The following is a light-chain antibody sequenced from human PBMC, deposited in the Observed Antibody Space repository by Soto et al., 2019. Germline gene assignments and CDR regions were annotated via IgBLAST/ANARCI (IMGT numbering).Light chain of an antibody. J-gene: IGKJ5*01. CDR2: GAS. V-gene: IGKV3-15*01. CDR3: QQYNNWPIT. CDR1: QSVTSN. Sequence: EIVMTQSPATLSVSPGERTTLSCRASQSVTSNLAWYQQKPGQAPRLLIYGASTRATGIPARFSGSGSGTEFTLTISSLQPEEFAVYYCQQYNNWPITFGQGTRLEIK.